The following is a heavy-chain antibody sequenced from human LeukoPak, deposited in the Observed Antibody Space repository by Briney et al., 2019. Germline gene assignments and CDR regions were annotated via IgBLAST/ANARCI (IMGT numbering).Heavy chain of an antibody. Sequence: PGGSLRLSCAASGFTFSYYGMHWVRQAPGKGLEWVALISYDGSNKYYADSVKGRFTISRDNSKNTLYLQMSSLGAEDTALYCANLRMGANYNGMDVWGHGTTVTVSS. CDR1: GFTFSYYG. CDR3: ANLRMGANYNGMDV. V-gene: IGHV3-30*18. CDR2: ISYDGSNK. J-gene: IGHJ6*02. D-gene: IGHD2-15*01.